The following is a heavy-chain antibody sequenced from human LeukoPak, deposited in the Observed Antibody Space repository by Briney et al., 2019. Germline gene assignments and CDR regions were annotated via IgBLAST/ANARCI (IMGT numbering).Heavy chain of an antibody. V-gene: IGHV1-69*01. Sequence: SVKISCKASGGTFSSYAISWVRQAPGQGLEWMGGIIPIFGTANYAQKFQGRVTITADESTSTAYMELSSLRSEDTAVYYCARDYGAYYDILTGHSGAFDIWGQGTMVTVSS. CDR3: ARDYGAYYDILTGHSGAFDI. CDR1: GGTFSSYA. J-gene: IGHJ3*02. CDR2: IIPIFGTA. D-gene: IGHD3-9*01.